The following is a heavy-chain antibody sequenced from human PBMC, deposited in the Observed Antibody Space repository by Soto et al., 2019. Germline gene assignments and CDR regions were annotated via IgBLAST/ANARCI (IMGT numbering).Heavy chain of an antibody. CDR1: GFTFSSNA. CDR2: ISDSGGST. CDR3: AKALGRDFSDFDS. D-gene: IGHD3-10*01. Sequence: EVQLLESGGGLVQPGGSLRLSCGASGFTFSSNAMTWVRQAPGKGLEWVSAISDSGGSTYYADSVAGRFTISRDNSRHTLYLQMNSLRAEDTAIYYCAKALGRDFSDFDSWGQGTQVTVSS. V-gene: IGHV3-23*01. J-gene: IGHJ4*02.